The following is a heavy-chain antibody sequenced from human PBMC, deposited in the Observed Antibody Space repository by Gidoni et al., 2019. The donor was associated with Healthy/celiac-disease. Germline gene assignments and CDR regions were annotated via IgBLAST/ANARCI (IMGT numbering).Heavy chain of an antibody. J-gene: IGHJ4*02. CDR2: IIPILGIA. CDR3: AIWPRRDGYNTVGY. V-gene: IGHV1-69*02. CDR1: GGTFRSYT. D-gene: IGHD5-12*01. Sequence: QVQLVQSGAEVKTPGSSVKVSCKASGGTFRSYTISWVRQAPGQGLEWMGRIIPILGIANYAQKFQGRVTITADKSTSTAYMELSSLRSEDTAVYYCAIWPRRDGYNTVGYWGQGTLVTVSS.